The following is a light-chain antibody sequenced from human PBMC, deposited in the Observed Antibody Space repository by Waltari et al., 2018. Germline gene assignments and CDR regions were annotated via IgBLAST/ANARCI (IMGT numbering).Light chain of an antibody. CDR3: SSYAGSNNWV. J-gene: IGLJ3*02. CDR1: SSHIGSYNY. V-gene: IGLV2-8*01. Sequence: QSALTQPPSASGSPGQSVSISCTGTSSHIGSYNYVSWYQQHPGKAPKVMIYEVTKRPSGVPDRFSGSKSGNTASLTVSGLQAEDEADYYCSSYAGSNNWVFGGGTKLTVL. CDR2: EVT.